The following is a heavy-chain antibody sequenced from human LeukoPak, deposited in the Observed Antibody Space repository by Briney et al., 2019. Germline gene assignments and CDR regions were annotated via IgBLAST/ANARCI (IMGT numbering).Heavy chain of an antibody. D-gene: IGHD2-2*01. CDR1: GFTFSSSW. V-gene: IGHV3-7*01. Sequence: PGGFLRLSCVASGFTFSSSWMSWVRRAPGKGLEWVANIKQDGTGEYYVDSVRGRFTISKDNAKNTVYLQMNNLRAEDTAVYYCVSFYETYWGRGTLVTVSS. J-gene: IGHJ4*02. CDR2: IKQDGTGE. CDR3: VSFYETY.